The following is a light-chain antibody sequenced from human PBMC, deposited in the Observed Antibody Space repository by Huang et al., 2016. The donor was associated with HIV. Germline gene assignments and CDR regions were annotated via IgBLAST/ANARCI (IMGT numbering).Light chain of an antibody. Sequence: EIVMTQSLATLSVSPGERATLSCRASQSVGSNLAWYQQRRGQAPRLLIYAASTRASGIPARFSGSGSGTEFTLTVSSLQSEDFAVYYCQQHNTWPRTFGQGTRV. V-gene: IGKV3-15*01. CDR2: AAS. CDR3: QQHNTWPRT. J-gene: IGKJ1*01. CDR1: QSVGSN.